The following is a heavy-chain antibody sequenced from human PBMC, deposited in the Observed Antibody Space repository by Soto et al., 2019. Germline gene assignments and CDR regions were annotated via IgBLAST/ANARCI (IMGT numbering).Heavy chain of an antibody. CDR3: ARDKDRQQLGVNYYYMLDG. J-gene: IGHJ6*02. V-gene: IGHV1-69*12. CDR1: GGTFSTSA. CDR2: TMPLFATP. Sequence: QVQLMQSGAEVKKPGSSVKVSCKDSGGTFSTSAISWVRPAPGEGLEGVGGTMPLFATPDYAQKFQGRVTISADESTATAYMELTSLTTDDTAVYYCARDKDRQQLGVNYYYMLDGWGQGTAITVSS. D-gene: IGHD3-3*02.